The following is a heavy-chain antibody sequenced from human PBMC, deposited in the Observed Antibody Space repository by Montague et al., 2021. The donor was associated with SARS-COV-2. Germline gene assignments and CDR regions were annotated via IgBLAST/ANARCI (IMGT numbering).Heavy chain of an antibody. CDR3: ARRGRKLLPVATTIGGFDI. V-gene: IGHV4-39*02. D-gene: IGHD5-12*01. CDR2: IHDSRST. Sequence: SETLSLTCTVSGGSISSSNYYWDWLRQPPGKGLEWVGSIHDSRSTYHNPPLKSRVTISVDTSKNHFSLKLSSVTAADTAVYYCARRGRKLLPVATTIGGFDIWGQGTMVTVSS. J-gene: IGHJ3*02. CDR1: GGSISSSNYY.